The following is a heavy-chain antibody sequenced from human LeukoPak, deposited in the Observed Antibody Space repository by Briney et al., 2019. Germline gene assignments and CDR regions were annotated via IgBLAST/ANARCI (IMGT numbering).Heavy chain of an antibody. J-gene: IGHJ3*02. D-gene: IGHD3-22*01. V-gene: IGHV3-7*04. CDR1: GFTFSNHW. CDR2: IKKDGSEK. CDR3: AREAYYYDSSDYYYDRVAFDI. Sequence: GGSLRLSCAASGFTFSNHWMSWVRQAPGNGLEWVANIKKDGSEKYYVDSVKGRFTIARDNAKNSLYLQMNSLRAEDTAVYYCAREAYYYDSSDYYYDRVAFDIWGQGTMVTVSS.